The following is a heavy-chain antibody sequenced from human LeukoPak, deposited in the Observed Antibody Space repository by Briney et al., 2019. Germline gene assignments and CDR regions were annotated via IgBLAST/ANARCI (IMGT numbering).Heavy chain of an antibody. CDR2: INGSGGST. CDR3: AKDPGCSSTSCYKDGAFDI. Sequence: PGGSLRLSCAASGFTFSSYAMSWVRQAPGKGLEWVSAINGSGGSTYYADSVKGRFTISRDNSKNTLYLQMNSLRAEDTAVYYCAKDPGCSSTSCYKDGAFDIWGQGTMVTVSS. D-gene: IGHD2-2*02. V-gene: IGHV3-23*01. CDR1: GFTFSSYA. J-gene: IGHJ3*02.